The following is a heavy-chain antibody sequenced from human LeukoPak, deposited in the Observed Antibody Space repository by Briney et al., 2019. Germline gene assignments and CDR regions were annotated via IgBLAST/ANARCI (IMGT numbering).Heavy chain of an antibody. V-gene: IGHV4-39*07. J-gene: IGHJ3*02. CDR1: GGSISSSSYY. D-gene: IGHD3-9*01. CDR2: IYYSGST. CDR3: ARDSQLRYFDRRDAFDI. Sequence: TPSETLSLTCTVSGGSISSSSYYWGWIRQPPGKGLEWIGTIYYSGSTYYNPSLKSRVTISLDTSKNQISLKMSSVTAADTAVYYCARDSQLRYFDRRDAFDIWGQGTMVTVSS.